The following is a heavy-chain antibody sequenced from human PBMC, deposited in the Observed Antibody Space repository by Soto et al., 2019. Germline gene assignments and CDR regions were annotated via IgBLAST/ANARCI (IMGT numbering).Heavy chain of an antibody. J-gene: IGHJ4*02. V-gene: IGHV1-69*13. CDR3: ARRAGGYFWRGQTNYFDY. Sequence: GXSVKVSFKASGGTFISYAISWVRQAPGQGLEWMGGIIPIFGTANYAQKFQGRVTITADESTSTAYMELSSLRSEDTAVYCCARRAGGYFWRGQTNYFDYWGQGTLVTVSS. CDR1: GGTFISYA. D-gene: IGHD3-3*01. CDR2: IIPIFGTA.